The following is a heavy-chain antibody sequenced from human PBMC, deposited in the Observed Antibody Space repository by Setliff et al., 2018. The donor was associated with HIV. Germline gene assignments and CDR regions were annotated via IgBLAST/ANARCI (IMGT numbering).Heavy chain of an antibody. D-gene: IGHD6-19*01. CDR1: GGSINTYY. CDR3: ARGNSGWSSFDY. CDR2: FYTSGST. J-gene: IGHJ4*02. V-gene: IGHV4-4*07. Sequence: SETLSLTCTVSGGSINTYYWSWIRQPAGKGLEWIGRFYTSGSTNYNPSLKSRVTMSVDTSKNQFSLKLSSVTAADTAVYYCARGNSGWSSFDYWGQGTLVTVSS.